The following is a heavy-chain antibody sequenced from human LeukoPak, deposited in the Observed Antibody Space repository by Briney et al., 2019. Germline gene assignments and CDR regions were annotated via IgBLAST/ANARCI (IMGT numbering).Heavy chain of an antibody. D-gene: IGHD2-15*01. CDR3: ARGGSDGSCYFDY. Sequence: GGSLRLSCAASGFIFTNYFMSWVRQAPGKGLEWVASIKHDGSEKYYVDSVKGRFTISRDNSKNTLYLQMNSLRAEDTAVYYCARGGSDGSCYFDYWGQGTLVTVSS. CDR1: GFIFTNYF. CDR2: IKHDGSEK. J-gene: IGHJ4*02. V-gene: IGHV3-7*01.